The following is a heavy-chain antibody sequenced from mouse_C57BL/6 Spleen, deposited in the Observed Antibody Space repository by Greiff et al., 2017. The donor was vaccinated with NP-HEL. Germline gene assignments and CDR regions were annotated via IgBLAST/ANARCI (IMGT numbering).Heavy chain of an antibody. Sequence: QVQLQQPGTELVKPGASGKLSCKASGYTFTSYWMHWVKQRPGQGLEWIGNINPSNGGTNYNEKFKSKARLTVDKSSSTAYLQLSSLTSEDSAVYYCVRRDYYDYEGFAYGGQGTLVTVSA. CDR2: INPSNGGT. V-gene: IGHV1-53*01. CDR1: GYTFTSYW. D-gene: IGHD2-4*01. J-gene: IGHJ3*01. CDR3: VRRDYYDYEGFAY.